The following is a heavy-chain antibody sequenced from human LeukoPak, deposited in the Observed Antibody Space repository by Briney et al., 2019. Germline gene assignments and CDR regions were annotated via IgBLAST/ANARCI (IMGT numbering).Heavy chain of an antibody. D-gene: IGHD6-6*01. CDR1: GDSISSNSYY. V-gene: IGHV4-39*07. J-gene: IGHJ5*02. CDR2: IYYSGST. CDR3: ARVSRDGSSSYRNWGKNWFDP. Sequence: SETLSLTCTVSGDSISSNSYYWGWIRQPPGKGLEWIGSIYYSGSTYYNPSLKSRVTISVDTSKNQFSLKLSSVTAADTAVYYCARVSRDGSSSYRNWGKNWFDPWGQGTLVTVSS.